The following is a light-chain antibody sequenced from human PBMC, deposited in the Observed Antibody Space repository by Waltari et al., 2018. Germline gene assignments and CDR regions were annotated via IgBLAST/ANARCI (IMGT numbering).Light chain of an antibody. J-gene: IGKJ1*01. CDR1: QSISTY. V-gene: IGKV1-39*01. Sequence: DIQMTQSPSSLSASVGDRLTITCRASQSISTYLNWYQQIPGKAPKLLIYATSNLQSGVPSRFSGSGSGTHFTLTISSLQPEDFSIYYCQQSYTSPWTFGQGTRVEIK. CDR3: QQSYTSPWT. CDR2: ATS.